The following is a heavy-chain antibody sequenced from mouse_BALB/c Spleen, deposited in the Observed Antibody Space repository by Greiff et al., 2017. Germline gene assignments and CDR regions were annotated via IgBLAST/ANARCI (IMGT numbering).Heavy chain of an antibody. CDR1: GYTFSSYW. CDR3: ARYGDINSAWFAY. Sequence: VKVVESGAELMKPGASVKISCKATGYTFSSYWIEWVKQRPGHGLEWIGEILPGSGSTNYNEKFKGKATFTADTSSNTAYMQLSSLTSEDSAVYYCARYGDINSAWFAYWGQGTLVTVSA. D-gene: IGHD1-2*01. J-gene: IGHJ3*01. V-gene: IGHV1-9*01. CDR2: ILPGSGST.